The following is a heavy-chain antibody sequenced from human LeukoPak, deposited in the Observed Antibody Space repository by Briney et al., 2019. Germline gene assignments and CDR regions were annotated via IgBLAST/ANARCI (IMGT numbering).Heavy chain of an antibody. Sequence: ASVKVSCKASGYTFSNFYLHWVRQAPGQGLEWMGIITPNTGDTTYAPKFQDRLIMTRDRSTSTVYMELHSLRSEDTAVYYCARSRNYYRVYFDNWGQGTLVPVSS. J-gene: IGHJ4*02. V-gene: IGHV1-46*01. CDR2: ITPNTGDT. D-gene: IGHD3-10*01. CDR3: ARSRNYYRVYFDN. CDR1: GYTFSNFY.